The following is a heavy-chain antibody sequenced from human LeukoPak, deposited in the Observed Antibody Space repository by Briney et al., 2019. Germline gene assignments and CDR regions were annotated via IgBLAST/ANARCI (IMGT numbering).Heavy chain of an antibody. CDR2: ISGSGGST. J-gene: IGHJ3*02. CDR1: GFTFSSYA. Sequence: GGSLSLSCAASGFTFSSYAMSWVRQAPGKGLKWVSVISGSGGSTYYADSVKGRFTISRDNSKNTLYLQMNSLRAEDTAVYYCAKVSPRLRAFDIWGQGTMVTVSS. V-gene: IGHV3-23*01. CDR3: AKVSPRLRAFDI.